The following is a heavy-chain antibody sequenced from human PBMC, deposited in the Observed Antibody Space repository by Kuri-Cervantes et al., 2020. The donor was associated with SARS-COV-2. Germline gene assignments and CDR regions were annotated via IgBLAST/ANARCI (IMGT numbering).Heavy chain of an antibody. D-gene: IGHD1-26*01. CDR3: TSTAVGAMTFDI. J-gene: IGHJ3*02. Sequence: GGSLRLSFAASGFTFSSYSMNWVRQAPGKGLEWVSYISSSSSTIYYADSVKGRFTISRDNAKNSLYLQMKSLRAEDTAVYYCTSTAVGAMTFDIWGQGTMVT. CDR1: GFTFSSYS. CDR2: ISSSSSTI. V-gene: IGHV3-48*01.